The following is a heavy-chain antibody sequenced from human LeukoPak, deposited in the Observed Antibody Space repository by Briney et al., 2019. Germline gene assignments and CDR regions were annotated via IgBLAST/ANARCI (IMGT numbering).Heavy chain of an antibody. J-gene: IGHJ4*02. CDR2: ISGSGGST. D-gene: IGHD6-19*01. V-gene: IGHV3-23*01. Sequence: QPGGSLRLSCAASGFTFSSYAMSWVRQAPGKGLEWVSAISGSGGSTYYADSVKGRFTISRDNSKNTLYLQMNSLRAEDTAVYYCATSAVAGTLPPYYFDYWGQGTLVTVSS. CDR1: GFTFSSYA. CDR3: ATSAVAGTLPPYYFDY.